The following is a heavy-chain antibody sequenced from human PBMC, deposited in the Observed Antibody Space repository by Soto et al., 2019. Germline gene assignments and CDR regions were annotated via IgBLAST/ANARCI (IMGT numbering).Heavy chain of an antibody. CDR2: INPTRITP. Sequence: ASVKVSCKASGYTFTSFYVHWVRQAPGQGLEWMGLINPTRITPTYAQKFQGRVTMTRDTSTSTVYMELSSLRSEDTAIYFCARSDIVVVSASSPVYFDYWGRGTLVTVPS. V-gene: IGHV1-46*01. CDR1: GYTFTSFY. J-gene: IGHJ4*02. CDR3: ARSDIVVVSASSPVYFDY. D-gene: IGHD2-2*01.